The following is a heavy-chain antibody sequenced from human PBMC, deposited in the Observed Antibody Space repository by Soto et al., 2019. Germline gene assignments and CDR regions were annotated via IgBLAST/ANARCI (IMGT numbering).Heavy chain of an antibody. J-gene: IGHJ4*02. D-gene: IGHD1-1*01. V-gene: IGHV4-39*01. CDR2: ISYCGST. CDR3: ARHVVGTTYNY. Sequence: QLQLQESGPGLVKPSATLSLICIVSGGSISSSSHYWGWIRQPPGKGLEYIGSISYCGSTYYNPSLKRRVTISGDTSKNQFSLKLSSVTDADTAVYYCARHVVGTTYNYWGQGTLVTVSS. CDR1: GGSISSSSHY.